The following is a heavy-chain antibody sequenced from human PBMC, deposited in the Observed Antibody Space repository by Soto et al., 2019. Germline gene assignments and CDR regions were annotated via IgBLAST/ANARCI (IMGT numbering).Heavy chain of an antibody. CDR2: TSHDGSNK. Sequence: SLRLSCAASGFTFSSYAMHWVRQAPGKGLEWVAVTSHDGSNKYYADSVKGRFTISRDNFKNTLHLQMNSLRAEDTAVYYCAILSNWGQGTLVTVSS. V-gene: IGHV3-30*14. CDR3: AILSN. D-gene: IGHD6-6*01. J-gene: IGHJ4*02. CDR1: GFTFSSYA.